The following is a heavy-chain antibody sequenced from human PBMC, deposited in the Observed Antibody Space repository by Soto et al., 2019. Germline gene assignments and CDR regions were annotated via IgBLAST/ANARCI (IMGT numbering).Heavy chain of an antibody. CDR1: GFTFSSYA. D-gene: IGHD4-17*01. CDR3: ARVLPYGDYGNDAFDI. Sequence: GGSLRLSCAASGFTFSSYAMHWVRQAPGKGLEWVAVISYDGSNKYYADSVKGRFTISRDNSKNTLYLQMNSLRAEDTAVYYCARVLPYGDYGNDAFDIWGQGTM. J-gene: IGHJ3*02. CDR2: ISYDGSNK. V-gene: IGHV3-30-3*01.